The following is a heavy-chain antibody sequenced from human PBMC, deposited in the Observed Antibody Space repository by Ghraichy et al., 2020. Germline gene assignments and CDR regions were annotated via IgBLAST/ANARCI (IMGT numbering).Heavy chain of an antibody. J-gene: IGHJ6*02. D-gene: IGHD3-3*01. CDR1: GYTFSSYG. Sequence: ASAKVSCHTSGYTFSSYGVSWVRQAPGQGLEWMGWISVHNGKTNYAQKFQDRVTMTTDTSTSAVYMELRSLRSDDTAVYYCARGPLRLQWALYGGMGDAYYGMDVWGQGTTVTVSS. CDR3: ARGPLRLQWALYGGMGDAYYGMDV. V-gene: IGHV1-18*01. CDR2: ISVHNGKT.